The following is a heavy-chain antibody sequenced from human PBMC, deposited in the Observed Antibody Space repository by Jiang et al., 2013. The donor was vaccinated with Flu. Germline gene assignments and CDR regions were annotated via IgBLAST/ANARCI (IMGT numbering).Heavy chain of an antibody. Sequence: KPTQTLTLTCTFSGFSLTTRGMCVSWIRQSPGKALEWLALIDWVDDKYYSTSLRTRLTISKDSSTNQVVLTMTNMDPVDTATYYCARIYYYDNDGFDIWGQGTTVTVSS. D-gene: IGHD3-22*01. CDR1: GFSLTTRGMC. CDR2: IDWVDDK. CDR3: ARIYYYDNDGFDI. V-gene: IGHV2-70*01. J-gene: IGHJ3*02.